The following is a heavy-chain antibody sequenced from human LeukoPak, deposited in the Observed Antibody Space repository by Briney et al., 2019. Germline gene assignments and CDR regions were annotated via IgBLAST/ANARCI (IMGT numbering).Heavy chain of an antibody. CDR1: GGSFSGYY. D-gene: IGHD3-22*01. Sequence: PSETLSLTCAVYGGSFSGYYWSWIRQPPGKGLEWIGEINHSGSTNYNPSLKSRVTISVDTSKNQFSLKLSSVTAADTAVYYCARQDSDYYDSSGYYLDYWGQGTLVTVSS. CDR2: INHSGST. J-gene: IGHJ4*02. CDR3: ARQDSDYYDSSGYYLDY. V-gene: IGHV4-34*01.